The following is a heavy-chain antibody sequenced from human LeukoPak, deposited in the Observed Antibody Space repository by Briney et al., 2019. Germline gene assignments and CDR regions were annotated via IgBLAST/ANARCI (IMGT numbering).Heavy chain of an antibody. CDR1: GGSIINYY. J-gene: IGHJ4*02. CDR3: ARGVHSYGYQD. Sequence: PSETLSLTCTVSGGSIINYYWSWIRQSPGKGLEWIGYIHYSGSTQYNPSLKSRVTISVDTSKNQFSLKLSSLTAADTAVYYCARGVHSYGYQDWGQGTLVTVSS. D-gene: IGHD5-18*01. V-gene: IGHV4-59*01. CDR2: IHYSGST.